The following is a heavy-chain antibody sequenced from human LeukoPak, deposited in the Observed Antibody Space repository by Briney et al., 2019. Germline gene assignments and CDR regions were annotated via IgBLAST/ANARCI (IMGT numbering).Heavy chain of an antibody. J-gene: IGHJ4*02. D-gene: IGHD5-24*01. V-gene: IGHV3-21*01. Sequence: PGGSLRLSCAASGFTFSSYSMNWVRQAPGKGLECVLSISSSSSYIYYADSVKGRFTISRDNAKNSLYLQMNSLRAEDTAVYYCARYPARQLLFDYWGQGTLVTVSS. CDR2: ISSSSSYI. CDR3: ARYPARQLLFDY. CDR1: GFTFSSYS.